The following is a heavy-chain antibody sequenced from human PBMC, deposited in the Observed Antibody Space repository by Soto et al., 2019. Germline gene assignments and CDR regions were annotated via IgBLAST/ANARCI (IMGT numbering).Heavy chain of an antibody. Sequence: EVQLLESGGGLGQPGGSLRLSCAASGFTFSGYAMSWVRQAPGKGMEWVSAISGSGDNTYYADSVKGRFTISRDNSKNTLYLQMNSLRADDTAVHYCAKGSKFSGSYFFDYWGQGTLVTVSS. CDR2: ISGSGDNT. CDR3: AKGSKFSGSYFFDY. D-gene: IGHD1-26*01. J-gene: IGHJ4*02. CDR1: GFTFSGYA. V-gene: IGHV3-23*01.